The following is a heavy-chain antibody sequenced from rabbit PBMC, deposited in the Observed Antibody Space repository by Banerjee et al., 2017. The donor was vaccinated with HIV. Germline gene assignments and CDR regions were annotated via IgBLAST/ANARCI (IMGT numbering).Heavy chain of an antibody. CDR1: GFSFSSGYD. Sequence: QEQLEESGGDLVKPEGSLTLTCKASGFSFSSGYDMCWVRQAPGKGLEWIGCIYTGGGTTYYASWAKGRFTISKTSSTTVTLQMTSLTAADTATYFCARGYPGYTRFNLWGPGDPGHRL. CDR3: ARGYPGYTRFNL. CDR2: IYTGGGTT. J-gene: IGHJ4*01. D-gene: IGHD7-1*01. V-gene: IGHV1S45*01.